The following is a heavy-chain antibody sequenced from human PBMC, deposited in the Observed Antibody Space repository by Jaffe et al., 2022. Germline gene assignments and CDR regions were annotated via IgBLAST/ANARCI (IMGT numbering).Heavy chain of an antibody. CDR1: GYTFTSYY. CDR3: ASGRSGTSHRYYYMDV. J-gene: IGHJ6*03. Sequence: QVQLVQSGAEVKKPGASVKVSCKASGYTFTSYYVHWVRQAPGQGLEWMGIINPSGGSTSYAQKFQGRVTMTRDTSTNTVYMELSSLRSEDTAVYYCASGRSGTSHRYYYMDVWGKGTTVTVSS. V-gene: IGHV1-46*01. D-gene: IGHD6-13*01. CDR2: INPSGGST.